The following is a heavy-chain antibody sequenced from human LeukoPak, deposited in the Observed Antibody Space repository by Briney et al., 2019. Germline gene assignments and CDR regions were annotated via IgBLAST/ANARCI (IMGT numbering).Heavy chain of an antibody. Sequence: PGGSLRLSCAASGSTFGSYGMHWVRQAPGKGLEWVAFIRYDGSNKYYADSVKGRFTISRDNSKNTLYLQMNSLRAEDTAVYYCAKDSSSTSWRGLYYYMDVWGKGTTVTVSS. CDR2: IRYDGSNK. CDR3: AKDSSSTSWRGLYYYMDV. V-gene: IGHV3-30*02. J-gene: IGHJ6*03. CDR1: GSTFGSYG. D-gene: IGHD2-2*01.